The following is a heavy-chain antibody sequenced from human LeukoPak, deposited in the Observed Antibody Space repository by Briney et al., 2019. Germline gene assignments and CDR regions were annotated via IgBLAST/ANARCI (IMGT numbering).Heavy chain of an antibody. V-gene: IGHV3-21*01. Sequence: GGSLRLSCAASGFTFSSYSMNWVRQAPGKGLEWVSSISSSSSYIYYADSVKGRFTISRDNAKNSLYLQMNSLRAEDTAVYYCARDLRVDAFDIWGQGTMVTVSS. CDR3: ARDLRVDAFDI. D-gene: IGHD4-17*01. CDR2: ISSSSSYI. CDR1: GFTFSSYS. J-gene: IGHJ3*02.